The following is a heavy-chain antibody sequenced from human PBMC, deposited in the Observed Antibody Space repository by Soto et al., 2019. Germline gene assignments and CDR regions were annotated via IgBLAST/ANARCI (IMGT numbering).Heavy chain of an antibody. V-gene: IGHV1-69*01. CDR3: ARSQGSSTSLEIYYYYYYGMDV. CDR1: GGTFSSYA. J-gene: IGHJ6*02. CDR2: IIPISDTT. Sequence: QVQLVQSGAEVKKPGSSVKVSCKASGGTFSSYAISWVRQATGQGLEWMGGIIPISDTTNYAQKFQGRVTITADEYTSTAYMELSSMRSEDTAVYYCARSQGSSTSLEIYYYYYYGMDVWGQGTTVTVSS. D-gene: IGHD2-2*01.